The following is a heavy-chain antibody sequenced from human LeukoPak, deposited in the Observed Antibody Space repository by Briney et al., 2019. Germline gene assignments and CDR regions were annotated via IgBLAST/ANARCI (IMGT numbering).Heavy chain of an antibody. J-gene: IGHJ6*03. CDR2: ISSSSSYI. Sequence: PGGSLRLSCAASGFTFSSYSMNWVRQAPGKGLEWVSSISSSSSYIYYADSVKGRFTISRDNAKNSLYLQMNSLRAEDTAVYYCARAPLPLDELQLWTTDYYYYYYMDVSGKGTTVTVSS. D-gene: IGHD5-18*01. CDR1: GFTFSSYS. CDR3: ARAPLPLDELQLWTTDYYYYYYMDV. V-gene: IGHV3-21*01.